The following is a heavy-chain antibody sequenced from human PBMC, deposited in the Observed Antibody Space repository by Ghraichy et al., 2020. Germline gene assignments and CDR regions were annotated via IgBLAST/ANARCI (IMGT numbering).Heavy chain of an antibody. D-gene: IGHD2-2*01. J-gene: IGHJ5*02. Sequence: SQTLSLTCAVYGGSFSGYYWSWIRQPPGKGLEWIGEINHSGSTNYNPSLKSRVTISVDTSKNQFSLKLSSVTAADTAVYYCARGDCSSTSCRFDPWGQGTLVTVSS. CDR1: GGSFSGYY. V-gene: IGHV4-34*01. CDR2: INHSGST. CDR3: ARGDCSSTSCRFDP.